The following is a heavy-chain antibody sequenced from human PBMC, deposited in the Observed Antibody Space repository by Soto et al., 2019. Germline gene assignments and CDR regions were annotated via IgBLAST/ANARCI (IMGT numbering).Heavy chain of an antibody. D-gene: IGHD3-10*01. CDR2: IIPIFGTA. J-gene: IGHJ4*02. Sequence: QVQLVQSGAEVKKPGSSVKVSCKASGGTFSSYAISWVRQAPGQGLEWMGGIIPIFGTANYAQKFQGRVTITADESTSTAYMELSSLRSDDTDVYYCARDGHYYGSGSYYLTDFDYWGQGTLVTVSS. V-gene: IGHV1-69*01. CDR1: GGTFSSYA. CDR3: ARDGHYYGSGSYYLTDFDY.